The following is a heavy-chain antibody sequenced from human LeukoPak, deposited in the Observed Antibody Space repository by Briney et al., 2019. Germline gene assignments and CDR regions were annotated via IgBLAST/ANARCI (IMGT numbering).Heavy chain of an antibody. Sequence: GGSLRLSCAASGFTFSSYAMHWVRQAPGKGLEWVAVISYDGSNKYYADSVKGRFTISRDNSKNTLYLQMNSLRAEDTAVYYCARDGSYYGPFDPWGQGTLVTVSS. CDR2: ISYDGSNK. J-gene: IGHJ5*02. V-gene: IGHV3-30*01. CDR1: GFTFSSYA. CDR3: ARDGSYYGPFDP. D-gene: IGHD3-10*01.